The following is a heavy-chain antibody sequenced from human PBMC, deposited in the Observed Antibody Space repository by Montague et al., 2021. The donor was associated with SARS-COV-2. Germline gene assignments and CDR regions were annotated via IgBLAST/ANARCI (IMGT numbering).Heavy chain of an antibody. V-gene: IGHV3-23*01. D-gene: IGHD1-26*01. CDR3: ARHFQSGSYGAYYYYGMDV. J-gene: IGHJ6*02. CDR1: GFTFSSHA. Sequence: SLRLSCAASGFTFSSHAMSWVRQAPGRGLEWVSGIGDSGDSTYYADSVKGRFIISRDNSNNMLYLQMISLRVEDTAAYYCARHFQSGSYGAYYYYGMDVWGQGPTVTVSS. CDR2: IGDSGDST.